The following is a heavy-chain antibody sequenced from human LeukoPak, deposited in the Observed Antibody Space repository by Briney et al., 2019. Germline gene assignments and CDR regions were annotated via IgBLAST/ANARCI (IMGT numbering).Heavy chain of an antibody. CDR3: ARDLLSTAGYFDY. J-gene: IGHJ4*02. CDR2: IYYSGST. V-gene: IGHV4-59*01. CDR1: GXSISSYY. D-gene: IGHD6-19*01. Sequence: SETLSLTCTVSGXSISSYYWSWIRQPPGKGLEWIGYIYYSGSTNYNPSLKSRVTISVDTSKNQFSLNLSSVTAADTAVYYCARDLLSTAGYFDYWGQGTLVTVSS.